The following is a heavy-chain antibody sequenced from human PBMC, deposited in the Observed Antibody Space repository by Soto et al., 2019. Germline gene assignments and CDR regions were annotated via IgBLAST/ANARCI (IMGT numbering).Heavy chain of an antibody. Sequence: GGSLRLSCAASGFTFDDYAMHWVRQAPGKGLEWVSGISWNSGSIGYADSVKGRFTISRDNAKNSLYLQMNSLRAEDTALYYCAKDIGYNWNYGTHNWFDPWGQGTLVTVSS. D-gene: IGHD1-7*01. J-gene: IGHJ5*02. CDR2: ISWNSGSI. V-gene: IGHV3-9*01. CDR3: AKDIGYNWNYGTHNWFDP. CDR1: GFTFDDYA.